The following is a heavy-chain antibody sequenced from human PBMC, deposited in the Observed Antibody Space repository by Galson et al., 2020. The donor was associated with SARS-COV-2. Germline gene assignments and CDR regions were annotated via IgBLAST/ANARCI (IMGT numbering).Heavy chain of an antibody. J-gene: IGHJ4*02. V-gene: IGHV2-70*17. CDR1: GFSLSTSGVC. CDR2: IDWDDDK. CDR3: ARSPTLTRAYYLDY. Sequence: SGPTLVKPTQTLTLTCTFSGFSLSTSGVCVSWIRQPPGKALEWLARIDWDDDKFYSTSLKTRLTISKGTSKNKLVLTMTNMDPVDTATYYCARSPTLTRAYYLDYWGQGTLVAVSS.